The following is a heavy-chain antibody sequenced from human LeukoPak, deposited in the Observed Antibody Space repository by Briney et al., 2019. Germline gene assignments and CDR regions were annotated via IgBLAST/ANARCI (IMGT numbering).Heavy chain of an antibody. CDR2: INPNSGAT. CDR3: ARGVLRGSGSFDY. Sequence: ASVKVSCKASGYTSIAYYIHWMRQAPGQGLEWMGWINPNSGATNYAQKFQGRITMTRDTSINTAYMELYSLNSDDTAVYFCARGVLRGSGSFDYWGQGSLVTVSS. J-gene: IGHJ4*03. CDR1: GYTSIAYY. V-gene: IGHV1-2*02. D-gene: IGHD6-19*01.